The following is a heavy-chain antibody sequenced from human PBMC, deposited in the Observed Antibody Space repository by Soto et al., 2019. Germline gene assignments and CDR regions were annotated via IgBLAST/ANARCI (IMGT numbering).Heavy chain of an antibody. CDR1: GGSFSGFY. CDR3: ARGRNYEFRSGYYFRLDFDY. CDR2: INHSGST. Sequence: PSETLSLTCAVYGGSFSGFYWSWIRQPPRKGLERIGEINHSGSTNYNPSLKSRVRISGGTSKNQFSLKLMAVAGTGTAVYYCARGRNYEFRSGYYFRLDFDYWGQGTLATVAS. V-gene: IGHV4-34*01. D-gene: IGHD3-3*01. J-gene: IGHJ4*02.